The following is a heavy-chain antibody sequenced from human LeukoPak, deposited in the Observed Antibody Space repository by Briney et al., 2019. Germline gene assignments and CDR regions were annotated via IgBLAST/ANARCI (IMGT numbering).Heavy chain of an antibody. D-gene: IGHD3-16*01. J-gene: IGHJ4*02. Sequence: AESLQISCKGSGCSFTNYWIGWVRRMPGKGLMWMGIIYPGDSDARYSPSFQGQVTISADKSISTAYLQWSSLKASDTAMYYCARRLWGIETENFDYWGQGTLVTVSS. CDR1: GCSFTNYW. CDR3: ARRLWGIETENFDY. CDR2: IYPGDSDA. V-gene: IGHV5-51*01.